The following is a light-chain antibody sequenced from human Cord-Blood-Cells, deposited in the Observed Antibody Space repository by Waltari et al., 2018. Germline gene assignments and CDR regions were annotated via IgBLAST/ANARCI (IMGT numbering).Light chain of an antibody. CDR2: RNN. J-gene: IGLJ2*01. CDR1: SSNIGSNY. V-gene: IGLV1-47*01. CDR3: AAWDDSLSGVV. Sequence: SGTPGQRVTISCSGSSSNIGSNYVYWYQQLPGTAPKLLIYRNNQRPSGVPDRFSGSKSGTSASLAISGLRSEDEADYYCAAWDDSLSGVVFGGGTKLTVL.